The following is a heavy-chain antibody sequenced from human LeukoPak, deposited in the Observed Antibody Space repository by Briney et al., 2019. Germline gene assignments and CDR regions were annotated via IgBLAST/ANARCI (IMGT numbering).Heavy chain of an antibody. CDR1: GGSISGYH. J-gene: IGHJ6*04. D-gene: IGHD3-3*01. V-gene: IGHV4-4*07. CDR2: IYTSGST. CDR3: ARERFLEWLYSLDV. Sequence: SETLSLTCNVSGGSISGYHWSWIRQPAGKGLEWIGRIYTSGSTNYNPSLKSRVTMSVDTSKNQFSLKLSSVTAADTAVYYCARERFLEWLYSLDVWGKGTTVTVSS.